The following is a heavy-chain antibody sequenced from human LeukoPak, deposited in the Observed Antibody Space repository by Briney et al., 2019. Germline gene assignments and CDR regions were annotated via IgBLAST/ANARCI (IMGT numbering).Heavy chain of an antibody. J-gene: IGHJ4*02. Sequence: PGGSLRLSCAASGFTFSSYSMNWVRQAPGKGLEWVSSISSSSSTIYYADSVKGRFTISRDNAKNSLYLQMNSLRAEDTAVYYCAREDYVWGSYPDYWGQGTLVTVSS. CDR1: GFTFSSYS. CDR3: AREDYVWGSYPDY. V-gene: IGHV3-48*04. D-gene: IGHD3-16*01. CDR2: ISSSSSTI.